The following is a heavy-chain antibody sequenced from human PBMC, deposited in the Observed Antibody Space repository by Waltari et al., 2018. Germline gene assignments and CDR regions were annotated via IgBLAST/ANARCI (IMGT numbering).Heavy chain of an antibody. J-gene: IGHJ4*02. CDR3: ARGRDDYAFDY. Sequence: QVQLQESGPGLVKPSQTLSLTCTVSGGSISSGGYYWSWIRQHPGKGLEWIGYIYYSGSTYYNPSLKSRVTRSLDTSKNQFSLKLSSVTAADTAVYYCARGRDDYAFDYWGQGTLVTVSS. D-gene: IGHD4-17*01. CDR1: GGSISSGGYY. V-gene: IGHV4-31*03. CDR2: IYYSGST.